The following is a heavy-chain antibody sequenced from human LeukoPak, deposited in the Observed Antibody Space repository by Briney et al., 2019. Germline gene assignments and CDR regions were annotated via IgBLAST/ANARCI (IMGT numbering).Heavy chain of an antibody. CDR3: ARDTTMITYWFDP. J-gene: IGHJ5*02. V-gene: IGHV1-2*02. D-gene: IGHD5-18*01. Sequence: EASVKVSCKASGYTFTSYYMHWVRQAPGQGLEWMGWINPNSGGTNYAQKFQGRVTMTRDTSVSTAYMELNRLRSDDTGVYYCARDTTMITYWFDPWGQGTLVTVSS. CDR2: INPNSGGT. CDR1: GYTFTSYY.